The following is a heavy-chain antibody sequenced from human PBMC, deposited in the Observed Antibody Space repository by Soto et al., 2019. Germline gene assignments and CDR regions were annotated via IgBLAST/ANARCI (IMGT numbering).Heavy chain of an antibody. CDR1: TDSMNTNNNW. V-gene: IGHV4-4*02. D-gene: IGHD2-8*01. CDR2: ISRAGDS. J-gene: IGHJ2*01. Sequence: QVQLQESGPGLVKPSETLSLTCVVSTDSMNTNNNWWNWVRQPPGKGREGIGEISRAGDSRYNPSLKSRVNIAVDKSKGQFSLTRSSGTAADTAVYYCARDTKAPTQQWYFDLWGRGTLVLVSS. CDR3: ARDTKAPTQQWYFDL.